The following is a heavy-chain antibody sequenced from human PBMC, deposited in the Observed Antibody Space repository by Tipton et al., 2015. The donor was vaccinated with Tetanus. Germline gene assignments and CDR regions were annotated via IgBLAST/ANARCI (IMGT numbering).Heavy chain of an antibody. Sequence: SLRLSCAASGFTASSNYMTWVRQAPGKGLEWVSLIYSGGNTYYADSVKGRFTISGDNSKNTLYLQMNSLRAEDTAVYYCNGGSTRAYFDYWGQGTLVTVSS. CDR1: GFTASSNY. D-gene: IGHD2-2*01. J-gene: IGHJ4*02. CDR3: NGGSTRAYFDY. V-gene: IGHV3-53*01. CDR2: IYSGGNT.